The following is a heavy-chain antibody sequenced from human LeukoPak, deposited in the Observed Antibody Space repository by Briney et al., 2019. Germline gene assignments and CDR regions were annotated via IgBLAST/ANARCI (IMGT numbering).Heavy chain of an antibody. D-gene: IGHD3-22*01. CDR3: ARRLYYYDSSASGWFDP. V-gene: IGHV1-2*02. CDR1: GGTFSSYT. Sequence: ASVKVSCKASGGTFSSYTISWVRQGPGQGLEWMGWINPNSGDTNYAQRFQGRVTMTRDTSISTAYMELSRLTSDDTAVYYCARRLYYYDSSASGWFDPWGQGTLVTVSS. J-gene: IGHJ5*02. CDR2: INPNSGDT.